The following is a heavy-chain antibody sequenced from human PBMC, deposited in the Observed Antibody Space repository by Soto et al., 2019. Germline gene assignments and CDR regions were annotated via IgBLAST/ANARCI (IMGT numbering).Heavy chain of an antibody. CDR2: IYYSGST. D-gene: IGHD5-12*01. J-gene: IGHJ6*02. CDR3: ASFRKISGYDLGGVYYYYYGMDV. V-gene: IGHV4-30-4*01. Sequence: PSETLSLTCTVSGASISSGDSFLSWIRQPPGKGLEWIAYIYYSGSTYYNPSLKSRVTISVDTSKNQFSLKLSSVTAADTAVYYCASFRKISGYDLGGVYYYYYGMDVWGQGTTVTVSS. CDR1: GASISSGDSF.